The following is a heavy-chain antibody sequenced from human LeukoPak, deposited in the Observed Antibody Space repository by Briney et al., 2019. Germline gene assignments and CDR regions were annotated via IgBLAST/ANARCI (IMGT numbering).Heavy chain of an antibody. D-gene: IGHD4-17*01. CDR2: IWYDGSNK. V-gene: IGHV3-33*01. CDR3: ARKPLSYSDYEVDY. Sequence: GGSLRLSCAASGFTFINYGMHWVRQAPGKGPEWVVVIWYDGSNKYYADSVKGRFTISRDNSKSTLYLQMNSLRAEDTAVYYCARKPLSYSDYEVDYWGQGTLVTVSS. CDR1: GFTFINYG. J-gene: IGHJ4*02.